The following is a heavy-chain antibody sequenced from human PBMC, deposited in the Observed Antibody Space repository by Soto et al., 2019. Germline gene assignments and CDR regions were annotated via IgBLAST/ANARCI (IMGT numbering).Heavy chain of an antibody. CDR2: ISAYNGNT. D-gene: IGHD2-2*01. V-gene: IGHV1-18*01. CDR1: GYTFNSYG. J-gene: IGHJ4*02. CDR3: ARGSIDIVVVPAAFVYFDY. Sequence: ASVKVTSKASGYTFNSYGISWVRQAPGQGLEWMGWISAYNGNTNYAQRLQGRVTMTTDTSTSTAYMELRSLRSDDTAVYYCARGSIDIVVVPAAFVYFDYLGQGTLVTVSS.